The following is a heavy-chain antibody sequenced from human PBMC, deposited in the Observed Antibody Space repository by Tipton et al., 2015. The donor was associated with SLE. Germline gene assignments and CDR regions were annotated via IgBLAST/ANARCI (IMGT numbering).Heavy chain of an antibody. V-gene: IGHV1-18*01. CDR3: AGGYCSSTSCYTGDAVDI. Sequence: QSGPEVKKPGASVKDSCKASGYTFTSYGISWVRQAPGQGLEWMGWISAYNGNTNYAQKLQGRVTMTTDTSTSTAFMELRSLRSDDTAVYYCAGGYCSSTSCYTGDAVDIWGQGTMVPVSS. CDR2: ISAYNGNT. D-gene: IGHD2-2*02. J-gene: IGHJ3*02. CDR1: GYTFTSYG.